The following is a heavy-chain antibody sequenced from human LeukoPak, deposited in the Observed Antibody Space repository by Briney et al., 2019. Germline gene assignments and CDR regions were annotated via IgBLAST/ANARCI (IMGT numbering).Heavy chain of an antibody. CDR1: GFTFSSYA. Sequence: GGSLRLSRAASGFTFSSYAMSWVRQAPGKGLEWVSAISGSGNTIYYADSVKGRFTISRDNSKNTLYLQMNSLGAEDTAVYYCAMGVSVAGTRRSFDYWGQGTLVTVSS. J-gene: IGHJ4*02. CDR2: ISGSGNTI. CDR3: AMGVSVAGTRRSFDY. V-gene: IGHV3-23*01. D-gene: IGHD6-19*01.